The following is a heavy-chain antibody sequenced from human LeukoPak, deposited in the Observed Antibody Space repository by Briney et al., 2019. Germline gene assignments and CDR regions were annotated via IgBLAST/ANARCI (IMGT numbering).Heavy chain of an antibody. V-gene: IGHV1-46*01. J-gene: IGHJ6*02. CDR2: INPSGGST. Sequence: ASVKVSCKASGYTFTSYYMHWVRQAPGQGLEWMGIINPSGGSTSYAQKFQGRVTMTRDTSTSTVYMELSSLRSEDTAVYYCARDVPVDIVATSPGDYYYGMDVWGQGTTVTVSS. CDR3: ARDVPVDIVATSPGDYYYGMDV. CDR1: GYTFTSYY. D-gene: IGHD5-12*01.